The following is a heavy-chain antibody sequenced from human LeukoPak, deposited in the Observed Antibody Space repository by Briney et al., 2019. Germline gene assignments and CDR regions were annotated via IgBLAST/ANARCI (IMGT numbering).Heavy chain of an antibody. V-gene: IGHV4-59*01. D-gene: IGHD3-22*01. CDR1: GGSISSYY. Sequence: KPSETLSLTCTVSGGSISSYYWSWIRQPPGKGLEWIGYICYSGSTNYNPSLKSRVTISVDTSKNQFSLKLSSVTAADTAVYYCARSITMMVEFDYWGQGTLVTVSS. J-gene: IGHJ4*02. CDR3: ARSITMMVEFDY. CDR2: ICYSGST.